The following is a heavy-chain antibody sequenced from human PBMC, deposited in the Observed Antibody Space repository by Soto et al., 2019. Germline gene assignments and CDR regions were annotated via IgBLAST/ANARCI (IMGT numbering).Heavy chain of an antibody. CDR3: ARTRYHSSAYYYRCLGP. D-gene: IGHD3-22*01. J-gene: IGHJ2*01. CDR1: EDTFRNYA. CDR2: IIPIFGTA. V-gene: IGHV1-69*06. Sequence: SVKVSCKASEDTFRNYAISWVRQAPGQGLEWMGGIIPIFGTANYAQKFQGRVTITADTSANTVYLELSSLRSEDTAVYYFARTRYHSSAYYYRCLGPWDRGSLATVSS.